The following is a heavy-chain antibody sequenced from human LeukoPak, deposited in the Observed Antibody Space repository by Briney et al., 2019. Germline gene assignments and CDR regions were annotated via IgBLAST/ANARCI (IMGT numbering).Heavy chain of an antibody. CDR2: VKPKSGDS. D-gene: IGHD2-8*01. CDR1: GNTFTNYH. Sequence: ASVKVSCKASGNTFTNYHMHWVRQAPGQGLEWLGLVKPKSGDSDFVQKFRGRVTVTTDVSTTTINVELSNLRSDDTAVYYCARDRGVPGPGNALDIWGQGTMVTVSS. V-gene: IGHV1-2*06. CDR3: ARDRGVPGPGNALDI. J-gene: IGHJ3*02.